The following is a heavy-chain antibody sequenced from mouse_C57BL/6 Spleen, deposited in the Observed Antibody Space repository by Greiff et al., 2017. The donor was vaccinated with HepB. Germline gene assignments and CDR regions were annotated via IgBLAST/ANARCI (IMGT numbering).Heavy chain of an antibody. CDR1: GYTFTSYW. Sequence: QVQLKQPGAELVRPGSSVKLSCKASGYTFTSYWMDWVKQRPGQGLEWIGNIYPSDSETHYNQKFKDKATLTVVKSSSTAYMQLSSLTSEDSAVYYCARRGAMAVDYWGQGTTLTVSS. CDR3: ARRGAMAVDY. V-gene: IGHV1-61*01. J-gene: IGHJ2*01. CDR2: IYPSDSET. D-gene: IGHD1-1*02.